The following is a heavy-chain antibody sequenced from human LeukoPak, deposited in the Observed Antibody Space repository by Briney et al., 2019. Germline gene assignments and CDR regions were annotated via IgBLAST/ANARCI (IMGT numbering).Heavy chain of an antibody. J-gene: IGHJ3*02. CDR2: INPGDSDT. Sequence: GESLKISCKGSGYSFTTYWIGWVRQMPGKGLEWMGIINPGDSDTRYSPSFQGQVTISADKSISTAYLQWSSLKASDSAMYYCASVVVISPECAFDIWGQGTMVTVSS. V-gene: IGHV5-51*01. CDR1: GYSFTTYW. CDR3: ASVVVISPECAFDI. D-gene: IGHD3-22*01.